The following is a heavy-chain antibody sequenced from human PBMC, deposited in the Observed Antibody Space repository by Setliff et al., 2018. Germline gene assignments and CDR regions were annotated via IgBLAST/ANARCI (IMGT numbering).Heavy chain of an antibody. V-gene: IGHV4-34*01. J-gene: IGHJ4*02. D-gene: IGHD3-3*01. CDR1: GGSFTNYY. CDR3: RYWSSYYNNDY. Sequence: PSETLSLTCTVYGGSFTNYYWGWIRQSPAKGLEWIGEINDSGNTNYSPSLKSRLTISIDASTNQFSLKLYSVTAADTAVYYCRYWSSYYNNDYWGQGTLVTVSS. CDR2: INDSGNT.